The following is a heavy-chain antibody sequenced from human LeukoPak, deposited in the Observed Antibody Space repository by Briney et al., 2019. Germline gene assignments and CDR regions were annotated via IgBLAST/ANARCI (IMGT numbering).Heavy chain of an antibody. CDR1: GFTFSSYE. J-gene: IGHJ6*03. Sequence: GGSLRLSCAASGFTFSSYEMNWVRQAPGKGLEWVSYISSSGSTIYYADSLKGRFTISRDNSKNTLYLQMNSLRAEDTAVYYCAGGSGNYYYYMDVWGKGTTVTVSS. CDR3: AGGSGNYYYYMDV. CDR2: ISSSGSTI. D-gene: IGHD3-10*01. V-gene: IGHV3-48*03.